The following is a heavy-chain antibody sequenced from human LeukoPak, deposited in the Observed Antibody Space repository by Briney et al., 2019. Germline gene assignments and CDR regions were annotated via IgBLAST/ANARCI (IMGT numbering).Heavy chain of an antibody. CDR3: ARLGIAAAGTEDY. J-gene: IGHJ4*02. CDR2: IIPIFGTA. CDR1: GGTFSSYA. Sequence: SVKVSCKASGGTFSSYAISWVRQAPGQGLEWMGGIIPIFGTANYAQKFQGRVTITADESTSTAYMELGSLRSEDTAVYYCARLGIAAAGTEDYWGQGTLVTVSS. D-gene: IGHD6-13*01. V-gene: IGHV1-69*13.